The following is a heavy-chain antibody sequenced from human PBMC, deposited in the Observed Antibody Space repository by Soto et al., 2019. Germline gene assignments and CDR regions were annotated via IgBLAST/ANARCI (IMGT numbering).Heavy chain of an antibody. CDR2: IYYSGST. Sequence: SETLSLTCTVSGGSISSSSYYWGWIRQPPGKRQEWIGSIYYSGSTYYNQSLKSRVTISVDTSKNQFSLNLSSVTAADTAVYYCAWGRDSYYYDSSGYYAFGYYYGMDVWGQGTTVT. CDR1: GGSISSSSYY. V-gene: IGHV4-39*01. CDR3: AWGRDSYYYDSSGYYAFGYYYGMDV. D-gene: IGHD3-22*01. J-gene: IGHJ6*01.